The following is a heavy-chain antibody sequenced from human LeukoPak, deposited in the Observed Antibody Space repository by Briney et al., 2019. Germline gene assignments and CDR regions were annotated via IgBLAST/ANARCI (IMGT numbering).Heavy chain of an antibody. Sequence: GGSLRLSCAASGFTFSSYSMNWVRQAPGKGLEWVSYISSSSSTIYYADSVKGRFTISRDNAKNSLYLQMNSLRAEDTAVYYCARDLRNSSSWYAPYGFDYWGQGTLVTVSS. D-gene: IGHD6-13*01. CDR1: GFTFSSYS. CDR3: ARDLRNSSSWYAPYGFDY. J-gene: IGHJ4*02. CDR2: ISSSSSTI. V-gene: IGHV3-48*01.